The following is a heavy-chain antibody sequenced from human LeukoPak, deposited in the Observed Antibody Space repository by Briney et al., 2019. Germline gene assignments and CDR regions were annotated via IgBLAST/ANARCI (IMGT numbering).Heavy chain of an antibody. D-gene: IGHD6-19*01. CDR3: ARRPSGFMGGWENCYFDN. V-gene: IGHV2-5*02. CDR1: GLSFTTSPVG. CDR2: FDWDDDR. J-gene: IGHJ4*03. Sequence: ETGPTLVHPTPTLTLTCTFSGLSFTTSPVGVGWMRQPPGKALEWLGDFDWDDDRRYSTSMSNRHAIPKETTNNQVVLTMTNMDPADTATYYCARRPSGFMGGWENCYFDNWGPGILVTVSS.